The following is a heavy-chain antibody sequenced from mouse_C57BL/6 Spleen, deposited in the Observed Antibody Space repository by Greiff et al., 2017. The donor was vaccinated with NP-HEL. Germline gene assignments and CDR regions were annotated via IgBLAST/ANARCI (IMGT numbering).Heavy chain of an antibody. V-gene: IGHV14-4*01. Sequence: VHVKQSGAELVRPGASVKLSCTASGFNIKDDYMHLVKQRPEQGLEWIGWIDPENGDTEYASKFQGKATITADTSSNTAYLQLSSLTSEDTAVYYCTTGYFDYWGQGTTLTVSS. CDR1: GFNIKDDY. CDR2: IDPENGDT. CDR3: TTGYFDY. J-gene: IGHJ2*01.